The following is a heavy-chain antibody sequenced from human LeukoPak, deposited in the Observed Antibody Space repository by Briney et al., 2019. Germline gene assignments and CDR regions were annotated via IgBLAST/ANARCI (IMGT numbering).Heavy chain of an antibody. J-gene: IGHJ6*02. Sequence: SETLSLTCTVSGGSISSDNYYWGWIRQSPGRGLVWIRNINYSGTTYYNPSLKGRVTISVDTSKNQFSLKVNSVTAADSAVYYCARDVKSSGYNYYGMDVWGQGTTVTVSS. CDR3: ARDVKSSGYNYYGMDV. CDR2: INYSGTT. CDR1: GGSISSDNYY. V-gene: IGHV4-39*02. D-gene: IGHD6-19*01.